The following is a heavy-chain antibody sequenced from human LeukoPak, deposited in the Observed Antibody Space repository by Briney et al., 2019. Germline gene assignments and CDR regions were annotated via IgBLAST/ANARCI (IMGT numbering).Heavy chain of an antibody. D-gene: IGHD4-17*01. J-gene: IGHJ4*02. V-gene: IGHV3-15*01. CDR3: TTVTWTTVIEY. Sequence: GGSLRLSCAASGFPFTNARMSWVRQAPGKGLEWVGRIKSETGGGTTDYPAPVKGRFSISRDDSKNTLYLQMNSLKTEDTAVYYCTTVTWTTVIEYWGQGTLVTVSS. CDR2: IKSETGGGTT. CDR1: GFPFTNAR.